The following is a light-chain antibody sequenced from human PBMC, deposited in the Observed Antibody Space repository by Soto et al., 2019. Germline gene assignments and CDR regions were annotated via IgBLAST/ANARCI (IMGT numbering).Light chain of an antibody. CDR3: QQYHTSRLT. Sequence: EIVLTQSPGTLSLSPGERATLSCRASQSVSSGYLAWYQQKPGQAPRLLIYGASNRATGIPDRFSGSGSGTDFTLTISRLEPEDFAVYYCQQYHTSRLTFGPGTKVISN. J-gene: IGKJ3*01. CDR1: QSVSSGY. CDR2: GAS. V-gene: IGKV3-20*01.